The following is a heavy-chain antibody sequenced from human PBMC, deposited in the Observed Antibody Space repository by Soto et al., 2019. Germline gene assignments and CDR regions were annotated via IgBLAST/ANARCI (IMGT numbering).Heavy chain of an antibody. V-gene: IGHV4-39*07. J-gene: IGHJ5*02. Sequence: SETLSLTCTVSGGSISSKSYSWGWIRQPPGKGLEWIGTFYYSENTYYNPSLKSRVTISVDTSKNQFSLKLSSVTAADTAGYYCARDLENWFDPWGQGTLVTVSS. D-gene: IGHD1-1*01. CDR3: ARDLENWFDP. CDR1: GGSISSKSYS. CDR2: FYYSENT.